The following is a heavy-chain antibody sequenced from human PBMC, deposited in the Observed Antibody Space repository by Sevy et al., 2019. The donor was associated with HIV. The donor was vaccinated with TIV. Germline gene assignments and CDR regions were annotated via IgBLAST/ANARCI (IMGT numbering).Heavy chain of an antibody. J-gene: IGHJ4*02. D-gene: IGHD6-6*01. V-gene: IGHV3-23*01. CDR2: VTGNGAYT. CDR1: GFTFSNYA. CDR3: AKDSQGVPSDY. Sequence: QLGGSLRLSCAASGFTFSNYAISWVRQAPGKGLEWVSLVTGNGAYTYYADSVKGRYTISRDNSKNTVYLQMSSLRAEDTAVFYCAKDSQGVPSDYWGQGTLVTVSS.